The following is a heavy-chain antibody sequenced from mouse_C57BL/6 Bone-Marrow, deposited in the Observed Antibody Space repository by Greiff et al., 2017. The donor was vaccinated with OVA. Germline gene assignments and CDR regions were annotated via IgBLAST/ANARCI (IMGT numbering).Heavy chain of an antibody. D-gene: IGHD2-4*01. CDR2: IYPRSGNT. CDR1: GYTFTSYG. J-gene: IGHJ2*01. CDR3: ARSGGLRGYFDY. Sequence: QVQLQQSGAELARPGASVKLSCKASGYTFTSYGISWVKQRTGQGLEWIGEIYPRSGNTYYNEKFKGKATLTADKSSSTAYMELRSLTSEDSAVYFCARSGGLRGYFDYWGQGTTLTVSS. V-gene: IGHV1-81*01.